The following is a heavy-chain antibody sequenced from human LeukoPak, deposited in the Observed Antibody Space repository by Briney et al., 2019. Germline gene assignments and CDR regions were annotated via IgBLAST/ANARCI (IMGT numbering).Heavy chain of an antibody. CDR2: INPNSGGT. J-gene: IGHJ5*02. Sequence: ASVKVSCKASGYTFTGYYMHWVRQAPGQGLEWMGWINPNSGGTNYAQKFQGRVTMTRDTSISTAYMELSRLRSDDTAVYYCARADSMVRRVTYWFDPWGQGTLVTVSS. D-gene: IGHD3-10*01. CDR1: GYTFTGYY. CDR3: ARADSMVRRVTYWFDP. V-gene: IGHV1-2*02.